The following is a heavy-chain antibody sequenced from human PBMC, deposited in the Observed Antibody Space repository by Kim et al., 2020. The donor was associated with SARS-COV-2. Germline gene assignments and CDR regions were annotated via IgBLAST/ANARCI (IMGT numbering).Heavy chain of an antibody. CDR1: GYTFTKNM. Sequence: ASVKVSCKVSGYTFTKNMINWVRQAPGQGLEWMGYINTVTGNPTFAQGFTGRFVFSLDSSVSSAYLQIYSLKADDTAVYYCARGLDSARGPVIDYWGQGTLVTVSS. CDR2: INTVTGNP. D-gene: IGHD3-16*01. CDR3: ARGLDSARGPVIDY. J-gene: IGHJ4*02. V-gene: IGHV7-4-1*01.